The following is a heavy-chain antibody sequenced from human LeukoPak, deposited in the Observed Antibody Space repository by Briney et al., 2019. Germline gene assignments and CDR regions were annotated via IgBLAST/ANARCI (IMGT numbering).Heavy chain of an antibody. V-gene: IGHV4-38-2*02. J-gene: IGHJ4*02. CDR3: ARENQVVGATFSDY. CDR2: TFHTGST. D-gene: IGHD1-26*01. Sequence: SETLSLTCTVSGDSISNGNYWGWIRQPPGKRLEWIGSTFHTGSTYYNLSLKSRVTLSVDTSKNQFSLKVSSVTAADTAVYYCARENQVVGATFSDYWGLGTLVTVSS. CDR1: GDSISNGNY.